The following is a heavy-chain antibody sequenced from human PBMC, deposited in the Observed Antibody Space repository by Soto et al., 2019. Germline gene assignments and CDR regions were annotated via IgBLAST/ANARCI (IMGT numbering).Heavy chain of an antibody. D-gene: IGHD3-10*01. CDR1: GFTFSSYG. V-gene: IGHV3-33*01. Sequence: AGGSLRLSCAASGFTFSSYGMHWVRQAPGKGLEWVAVIWYDGSNKYYADSVKGRFTISRDNSKNTLYLQMNSLRAEDTAVYYCARDKGKLYYYYYGMDVWGQGTTVTVSS. CDR3: ARDKGKLYYYYYGMDV. CDR2: IWYDGSNK. J-gene: IGHJ6*02.